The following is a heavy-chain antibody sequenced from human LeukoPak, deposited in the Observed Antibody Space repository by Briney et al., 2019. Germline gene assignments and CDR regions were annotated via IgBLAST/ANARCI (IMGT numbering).Heavy chain of an antibody. Sequence: GASVKVSCKASGYTFTSYGISWVRQAPGQGLEWMGWISAYNGNTNYAQKLQGRVTMTTDTSTSTAYMELRSLRSDDTAVYYCARDGVGGRNVDTAMVTVYWGQGTLVTVSS. CDR3: ARDGVGGRNVDTAMVTVY. CDR2: ISAYNGNT. J-gene: IGHJ4*02. CDR1: GYTFTSYG. D-gene: IGHD5-18*01. V-gene: IGHV1-18*01.